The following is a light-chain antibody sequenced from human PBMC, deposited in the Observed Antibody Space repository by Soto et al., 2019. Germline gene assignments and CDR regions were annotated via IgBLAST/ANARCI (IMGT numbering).Light chain of an antibody. J-gene: IGLJ1*01. CDR1: SSNIGSNY. CDR3: AAWDDSLSGRYV. Sequence: QSVLTQPPSASGTPGQRVTISCSGSSSNIGSNYVYWYQQLPGTAPKLLIYRNNQRPSGVPDRFSCSKSGTSASLAISGLRSEDEADYYCAAWDDSLSGRYVFGTGTKLTVL. V-gene: IGLV1-47*01. CDR2: RNN.